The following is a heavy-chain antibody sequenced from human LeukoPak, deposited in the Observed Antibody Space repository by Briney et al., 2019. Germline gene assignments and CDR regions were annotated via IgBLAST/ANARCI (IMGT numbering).Heavy chain of an antibody. CDR2: ISYDGTNK. V-gene: IGHV3-30*04. J-gene: IGHJ4*02. CDR3: ARGSWRLVRGGASFEF. D-gene: IGHD3-10*01. Sequence: PGGSLRLSCAASGFTFSSYAMHSVRQAAGKGLEWVAIISYDGTNKDFAESVKGRFTISRDNSKNTLYLQMNSLRTEDTAVYYCARGSWRLVRGGASFEFWGQGALVTVSS. CDR1: GFTFSSYA.